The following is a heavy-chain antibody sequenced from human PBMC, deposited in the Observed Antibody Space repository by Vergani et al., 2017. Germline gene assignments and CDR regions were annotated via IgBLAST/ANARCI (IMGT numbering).Heavy chain of an antibody. CDR2: IYSSGST. D-gene: IGHD3-16*01. CDR3: ARHDSGHYDASYYGLDV. V-gene: IGHV4-39*01. CDR1: GGSFFNSRYY. J-gene: IGHJ6*02. Sequence: QLQLQESGPGLVKPSGTLSLTCSVTGGSFFNSRYYWGWIRQPPGKGLEWIGSIYSSGSTSYNPSIKSRITMSLDTSKNQFSLSLSSVTAADTAVYYCARHDSGHYDASYYGLDVWGQGTTVTVSS.